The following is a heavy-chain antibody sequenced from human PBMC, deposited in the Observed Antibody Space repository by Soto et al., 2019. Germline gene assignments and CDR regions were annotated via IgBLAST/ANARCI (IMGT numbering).Heavy chain of an antibody. CDR1: GFPFSSYA. V-gene: IGHV3-30-3*01. J-gene: IGHJ6*02. D-gene: IGHD2-2*01. CDR2: ISYDGSNK. CDR3: ARDRDDCSSNSCYRYGMDV. Sequence: PGGSLRLCVEAPGFPFSSYAIHWVRQAPGQWLGWVAVISYDGSNKYYAASVKGRFTISRDNSKNTLYLQMKRLRAEDTAVYYCARDRDDCSSNSCYRYGMDVWGQGTTVTVSS.